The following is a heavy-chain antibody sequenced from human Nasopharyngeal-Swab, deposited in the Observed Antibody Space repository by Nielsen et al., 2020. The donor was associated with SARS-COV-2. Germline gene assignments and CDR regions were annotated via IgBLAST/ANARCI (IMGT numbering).Heavy chain of an antibody. J-gene: IGHJ4*02. CDR2: IYYTRNT. CDR3: ARDRESSGYYQTFDY. Sequence: SETLSLTCTVSGGSIRSSSYYWGWIRQPPGKGLEWIGSIYYTRNTYYNPSLKSRLTMLIDTSNNQFSLKLNSVTAADTAVYYCARDRESSGYYQTFDYWGQGTLVTVSS. CDR1: GGSIRSSSYY. D-gene: IGHD3-22*01. V-gene: IGHV4-39*07.